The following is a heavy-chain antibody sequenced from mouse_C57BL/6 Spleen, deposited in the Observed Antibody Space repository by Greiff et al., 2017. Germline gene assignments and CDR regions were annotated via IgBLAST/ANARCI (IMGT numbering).Heavy chain of an antibody. V-gene: IGHV6-3*01. CDR3: TGPGTGFDY. CDR2: IRLKSDNYAT. Sequence: EVKVEESGGGLVQPGGSMKLSCVASGFTFSNYWMNWVRQSPEKGLEWVAQIRLKSDNYATHYAESVKGRFTISRDDSKSSVYLQMNNLRAEDTGIYYCTGPGTGFDYWGQGTTLTVSS. D-gene: IGHD4-1*01. CDR1: GFTFSNYW. J-gene: IGHJ2*01.